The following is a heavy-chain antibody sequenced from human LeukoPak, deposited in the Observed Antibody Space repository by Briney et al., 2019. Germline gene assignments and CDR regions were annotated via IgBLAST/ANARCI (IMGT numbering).Heavy chain of an antibody. V-gene: IGHV1-18*01. Sequence: ASVKVSCKASGYTFTSYGISWVRQAPGQGLEGMGWISAYNGNTNYAQKLQGRVTMTTDASTSTAYMELRSLRSDDTAVYYCARVVPAANPFYYYYYGMDVWGQGTTVTVSS. CDR3: ARVVPAANPFYYYYYGMDV. D-gene: IGHD2-2*01. CDR2: ISAYNGNT. J-gene: IGHJ6*02. CDR1: GYTFTSYG.